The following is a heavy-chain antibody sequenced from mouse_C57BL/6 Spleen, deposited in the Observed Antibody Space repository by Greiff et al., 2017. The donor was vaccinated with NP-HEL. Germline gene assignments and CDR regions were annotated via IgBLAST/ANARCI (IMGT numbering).Heavy chain of an antibody. Sequence: EVQLQESGPELVKPGASVKISCKASGYSFTDYNMNWVKQSNGKSLEWIGVINPNYGTTSYNQKFKGKATLTVDQSASTAYMQLNSLTSEDSAVFDWARSKLSHYDARDYWGQGSAVTVCS. D-gene: IGHD3-2*02. J-gene: IGHJ4*01. CDR3: ARSKLSHYDARDY. CDR1: GYSFTDYN. V-gene: IGHV1-39*01. CDR2: INPNYGTT.